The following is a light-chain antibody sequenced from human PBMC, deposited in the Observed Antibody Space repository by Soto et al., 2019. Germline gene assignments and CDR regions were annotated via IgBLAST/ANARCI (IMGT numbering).Light chain of an antibody. CDR1: QSISSW. Sequence: IQMTQSPSTLSASVGDRVTITCRASQSISSWLAWYQQKPGKAPKLLIYAASTLQSGVPSRFSGSGSGTDFTLTISSLQPEDFATYYCLQHYNYPLTFGEGTKVDI. CDR2: AAS. CDR3: LQHYNYPLT. V-gene: IGKV1-6*01. J-gene: IGKJ4*01.